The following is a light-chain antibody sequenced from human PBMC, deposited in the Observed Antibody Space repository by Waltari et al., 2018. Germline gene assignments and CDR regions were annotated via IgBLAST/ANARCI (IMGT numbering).Light chain of an antibody. CDR3: AAWDDSLNGVV. Sequence: QSVLTQPPSASGTPGQRVTISCSGRSSNIGSNTLHWYQPPPGTAPNLLIHSNNQRPPGVPDRFSGSKSGTSASLAISGLQSEDEADYYCAAWDDSLNGVVFGGGTKLTVL. V-gene: IGLV1-44*01. CDR2: SNN. CDR1: SSNIGSNT. J-gene: IGLJ2*01.